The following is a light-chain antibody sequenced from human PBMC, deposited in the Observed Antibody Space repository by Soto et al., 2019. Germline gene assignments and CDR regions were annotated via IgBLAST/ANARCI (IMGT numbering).Light chain of an antibody. CDR2: DAS. V-gene: IGKV3-15*01. CDR1: QSVSSN. Sequence: IVMTQSPATLSVSPGERATLSCRASQSVSSNLAWYQQKPGQAPRLLIYDASTRATGVPARFSGRGSGTEFPLTISSLQSEDFAVYYCQQYDNWPPKTFGQGTKVEIK. J-gene: IGKJ1*01. CDR3: QQYDNWPPKT.